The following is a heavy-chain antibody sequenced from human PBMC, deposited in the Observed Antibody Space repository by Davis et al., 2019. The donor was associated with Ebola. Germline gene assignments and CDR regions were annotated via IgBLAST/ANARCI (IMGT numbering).Heavy chain of an antibody. V-gene: IGHV3-11*01. CDR3: ARATHYYLDY. CDR1: GFGFSDYY. J-gene: IGHJ4*02. CDR2: ISGTGGTI. D-gene: IGHD1-1*01. Sequence: GESLKLSCAASGFGFSDYYMNWIRRTPGKGLEWVSYISGTGGTIYYADSVKGRFTISRDNAKKSLYLQMNTLRADDTAIYYCARATHYYLDYWGRGTLVTVSS.